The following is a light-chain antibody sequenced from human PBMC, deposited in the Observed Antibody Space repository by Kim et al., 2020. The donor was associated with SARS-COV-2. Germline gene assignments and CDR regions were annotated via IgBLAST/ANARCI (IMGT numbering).Light chain of an antibody. V-gene: IGLV2-11*03. J-gene: IGLJ1*01. Sequence: GTSVTISSDGNSNDIGAYYFVSWYQQHPGKAPQRMVYDVNKRPSGVPDRFSGSKSGNTAYLTISGLQSEDEGDYYCSSYAGGNTGVFGTGTKVTVL. CDR2: DVN. CDR1: SNDIGAYYF. CDR3: SSYAGGNTGV.